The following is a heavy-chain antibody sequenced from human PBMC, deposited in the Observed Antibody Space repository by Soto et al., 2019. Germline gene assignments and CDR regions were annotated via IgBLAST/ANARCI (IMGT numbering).Heavy chain of an antibody. CDR1: GFTFSSYG. CDR3: ARDQNSGYDLPDY. J-gene: IGHJ4*02. V-gene: IGHV3-33*01. CDR2: IWYDGSNK. D-gene: IGHD5-12*01. Sequence: GGSLRLSCAASGFTFSSYGMHWVRQAPGKGLEWVAVIWYDGSNKYYADSVKGRFTISRDNSKNTLYLQMNSLRAEDTAVYYCARDQNSGYDLPDYWGQGTLVTVSS.